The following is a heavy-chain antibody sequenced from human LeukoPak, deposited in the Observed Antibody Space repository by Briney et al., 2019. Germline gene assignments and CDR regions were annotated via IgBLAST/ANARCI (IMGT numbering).Heavy chain of an antibody. CDR1: GFTFSSYG. V-gene: IGHV3-33*01. CDR3: ARNGYCSSTSCNSYFDY. D-gene: IGHD2-2*03. Sequence: GGSLRLSCAASGFTFSSYGMHWVRQAPGKGLEWVAVIWYDGSNKYYADSAKGRFAISRDNSKNTLYLQMNSLRAEDTAVYYCARNGYCSSTSCNSYFDYWGQGTLVTVSS. J-gene: IGHJ4*02. CDR2: IWYDGSNK.